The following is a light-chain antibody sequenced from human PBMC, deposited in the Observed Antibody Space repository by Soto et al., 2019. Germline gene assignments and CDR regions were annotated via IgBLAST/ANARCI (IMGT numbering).Light chain of an antibody. CDR2: GAS. CDR3: QHYDSLPIT. J-gene: IGKJ5*01. Sequence: EIVLAQSPGTLSLSPGESATLSGRASQSVSSSFLAWYQQKAGQAPRLLIYGASSRATGIPDRFSGSGSGTDFTLTISRLEPEDFAVFYCQHYDSLPITFGQGTRLDIK. V-gene: IGKV3-20*01. CDR1: QSVSSSF.